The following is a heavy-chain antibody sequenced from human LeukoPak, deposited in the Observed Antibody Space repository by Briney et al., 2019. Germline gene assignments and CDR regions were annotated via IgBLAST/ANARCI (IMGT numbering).Heavy chain of an antibody. J-gene: IGHJ6*03. Sequence: ASVKVSCKASGYTFTSYGISWVRQAPGQGLEWMGWISAYNGNTNYAQKLQGRVTMTTDTSTSTAYMELRSLRSDDTAVYYCARSGPSLAARVDYYYYMDVWGKGTTVTVSS. V-gene: IGHV1-18*01. D-gene: IGHD6-6*01. CDR2: ISAYNGNT. CDR1: GYTFTSYG. CDR3: ARSGPSLAARVDYYYYMDV.